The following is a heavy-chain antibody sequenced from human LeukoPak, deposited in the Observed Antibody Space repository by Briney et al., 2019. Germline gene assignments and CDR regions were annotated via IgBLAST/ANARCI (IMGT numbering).Heavy chain of an antibody. CDR3: ARVKGWPPGWFDP. V-gene: IGHV4-38-2*02. CDR1: GYSISSGYY. CDR2: IYHSGST. Sequence: SETLSLTCTVSGYSISSGYYWGWIRQPPGKGLEWIGSIYHSGSTHYNPSLKSRVTISVDTSKNQFSLKLSSVTAADTAVYYCARVKGWPPGWFDPWGQGTLVTVSS. J-gene: IGHJ5*02. D-gene: IGHD5-24*01.